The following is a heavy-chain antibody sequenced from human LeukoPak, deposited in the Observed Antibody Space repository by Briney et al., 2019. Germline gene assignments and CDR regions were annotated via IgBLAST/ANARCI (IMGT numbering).Heavy chain of an antibody. J-gene: IGHJ4*02. V-gene: IGHV3-53*01. Sequence: GGSLRLSCAASGFTVSSNYMSWVRQAPGKGLEWVSVIYSGGSTYYADSVKGRFTISRDNSENTLYLQMNSLRAEDTAVYYCARGIAVAGTNYFDYWGQGTLVTVSS. CDR1: GFTVSSNY. CDR3: ARGIAVAGTNYFDY. D-gene: IGHD6-19*01. CDR2: IYSGGST.